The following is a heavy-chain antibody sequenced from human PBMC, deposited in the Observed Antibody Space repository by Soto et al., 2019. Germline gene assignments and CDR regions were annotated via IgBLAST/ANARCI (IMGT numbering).Heavy chain of an antibody. CDR3: ARDASWYGDYYGMDV. Sequence: SETLSLTCSVSGGAMSSYYWTWIRQPPGKGLEWIGYIYYIGSTKYNPSLKSRVTISVDTSKNQFSLRLSSVTAADTAVYYCARDASWYGDYYGMDVWGQGTTVTVSS. J-gene: IGHJ6*02. CDR1: GGAMSSYY. CDR2: IYYIGST. D-gene: IGHD6-13*01. V-gene: IGHV4-59*01.